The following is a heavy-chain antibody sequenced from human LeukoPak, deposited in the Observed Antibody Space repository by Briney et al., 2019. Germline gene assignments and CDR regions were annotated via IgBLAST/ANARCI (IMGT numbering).Heavy chain of an antibody. J-gene: IGHJ3*02. CDR2: ISYDGSNK. V-gene: IGHV3-30-3*01. CDR1: GFTFSSYA. Sequence: GRSLRLSCAASGFTFSSYAMHWVRQAPGKGLEWVAVISYDGSNKYYADSVKGRFTISRDNSKNTLYLQMNSLRAEDTAVYYCAREPAAFFDIWGQGTMVTVSS. D-gene: IGHD2-2*01. CDR3: AREPAAFFDI.